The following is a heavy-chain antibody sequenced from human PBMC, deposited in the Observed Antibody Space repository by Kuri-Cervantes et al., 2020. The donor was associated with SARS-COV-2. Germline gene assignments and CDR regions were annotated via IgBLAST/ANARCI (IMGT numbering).Heavy chain of an antibody. Sequence: SVKVSCKASGGTFSSYTISWVRQAPGQGLERMGGIITAFGTANYAQKFQDRVTLIADKSTSTVFMELSRLSSEDTAVYYCAKELLWFRDLHGGYFDYWGQGTLVTVSS. J-gene: IGHJ4*02. CDR3: AKELLWFRDLHGGYFDY. V-gene: IGHV1-69*06. CDR2: IITAFGTA. CDR1: GGTFSSYT. D-gene: IGHD3-10*01.